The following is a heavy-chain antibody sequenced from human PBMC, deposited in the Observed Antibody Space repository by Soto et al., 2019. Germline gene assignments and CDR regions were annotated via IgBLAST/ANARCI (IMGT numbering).Heavy chain of an antibody. J-gene: IGHJ4*02. CDR2: ISWNSGSI. D-gene: IGHD6-13*01. V-gene: IGHV3-9*01. CDR1: GFTFDDYA. Sequence: EVQLVESGGGLVQPGRSLRLSCAASGFTFDDYAMHWVRQAPGKGLEWVSGISWNSGSIGYADSVKGRFTISRDNAKTSLYQQMYNLRAEDTALYYCAKWAGYSSNWYGDYWGQGTLVTVSS. CDR3: AKWAGYSSNWYGDY.